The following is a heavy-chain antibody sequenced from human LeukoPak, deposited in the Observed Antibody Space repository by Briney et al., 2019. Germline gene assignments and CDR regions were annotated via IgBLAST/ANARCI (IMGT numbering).Heavy chain of an antibody. Sequence: SETLSLTCSVSGGSITGYSWSWIRQPPGKGLEWIGYIYYSGSTNYNPSLKSRVTISVDTSKNQFSLKLSSVTAADTAVYYCARDRSDSYYYMDVWGKGTTVTVSS. V-gene: IGHV4-59*01. CDR2: IYYSGST. CDR3: ARDRSDSYYYMDV. J-gene: IGHJ6*03. CDR1: GGSITGYS.